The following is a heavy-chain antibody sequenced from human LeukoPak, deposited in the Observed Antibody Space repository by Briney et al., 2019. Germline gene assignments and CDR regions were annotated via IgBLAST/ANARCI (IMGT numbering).Heavy chain of an antibody. CDR2: IKSKTDGGTT. V-gene: IGHV3-15*01. J-gene: IGHJ4*02. CDR3: AKGYTDFDF. D-gene: IGHD3-16*02. Sequence: GGSLRLSCAASGFTFSTYSMNWVRQAPGKGLEWVGRIKSKTDGGTTDYAAPVKGRFTISRDDSKNTLYLQMNSLRAEDTAVYYCAKGYTDFDFWGQGTLVTVSS. CDR1: GFTFSTYS.